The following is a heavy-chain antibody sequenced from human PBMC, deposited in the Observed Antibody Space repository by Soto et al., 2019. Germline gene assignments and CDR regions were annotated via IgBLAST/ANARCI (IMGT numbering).Heavy chain of an antibody. J-gene: IGHJ4*02. CDR2: ISISGTTI. CDR1: GFTLSDYY. CDR3: ARFRGDGYYTL. V-gene: IGHV3-11*01. Sequence: QVQLVESGGGLVKPGGSLRLSCAASGFTLSDYYMTWIRQAPGKGLEWVSDISISGTTIHYADSVRGRFTISRDNAKHSLWLQRNTLRAEDTAVSYGARFRGDGYYTLWGKGTLVTVSS. D-gene: IGHD3-3*01.